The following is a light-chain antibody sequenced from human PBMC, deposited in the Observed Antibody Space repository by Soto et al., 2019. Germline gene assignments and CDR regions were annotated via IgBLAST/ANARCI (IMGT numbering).Light chain of an antibody. CDR3: QQYGSSGT. CDR2: GAS. J-gene: IGKJ1*01. V-gene: IGKV3-20*01. Sequence: EIVLTQSPGTLSSSPGERATLSCRASQTVTSNYLAWYQQKPGQAPRLLFFGASIRATGIPDRFSGSGSGTDFTLTISRQEPEDFAVYYCQQYGSSGTFGQGTKVDIK. CDR1: QTVTSNY.